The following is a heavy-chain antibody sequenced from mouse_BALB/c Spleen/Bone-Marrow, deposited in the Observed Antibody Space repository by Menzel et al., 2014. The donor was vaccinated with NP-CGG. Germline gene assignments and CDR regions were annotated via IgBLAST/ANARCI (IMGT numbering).Heavy chain of an antibody. CDR1: GYTFTGYW. J-gene: IGHJ4*01. V-gene: IGHV1S81*02. Sequence: VKLQESGAELVKPGASVKLSCKASGYTFTGYWMHWVKQRPGQGLEWIGEINPCNGRTNYNEKFKSMASLTVDKSSSTAYMQLSSLTSEDSAVFYCARLIYGSSYIVDFWGQGTSVTVSS. D-gene: IGHD1-1*01. CDR2: INPCNGRT. CDR3: ARLIYGSSYIVDF.